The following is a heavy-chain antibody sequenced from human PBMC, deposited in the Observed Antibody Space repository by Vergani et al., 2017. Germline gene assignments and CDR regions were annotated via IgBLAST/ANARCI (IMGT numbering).Heavy chain of an antibody. Sequence: EVQLLESGGGLVQPGGSLRLSCAASVFTFSSYAMSWVRQAPGKGLEWVSAISGSGGRTYYADSVKGRFTISRDNSKTTLYLQMNSLRAEDTAVYYCEKDTTGSYYGNWFDPWGQGTLVTVSS. J-gene: IGHJ5*02. D-gene: IGHD1-26*01. CDR3: EKDTTGSYYGNWFDP. CDR1: VFTFSSYA. V-gene: IGHV3-23*01. CDR2: ISGSGGRT.